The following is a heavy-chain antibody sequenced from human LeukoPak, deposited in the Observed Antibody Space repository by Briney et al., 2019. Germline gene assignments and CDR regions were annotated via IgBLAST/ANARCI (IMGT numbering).Heavy chain of an antibody. J-gene: IGHJ6*02. D-gene: IGHD2-2*01. CDR2: INSDGSTT. CDR1: GFTFRSYS. V-gene: IGHV3-74*01. CDR3: ARESVVPAALGSGYGMDV. Sequence: SGGSLRLSCAASGFTFRSYSMHWVRQAPGKGLVWVSRINSDGSTTSYADSVKGRFTISRDNAKNTLYLQMNSLRAEDTAVYYCARESVVPAALGSGYGMDVWGQGTTVTVSS.